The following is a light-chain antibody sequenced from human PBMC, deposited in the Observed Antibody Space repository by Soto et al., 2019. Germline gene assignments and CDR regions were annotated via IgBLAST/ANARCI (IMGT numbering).Light chain of an antibody. CDR3: RQYNNWPIT. J-gene: IGKJ5*01. CDR1: QTVLSN. Sequence: EIVLTQSPATLSVSPGERATLSCRASQTVLSNLAWYQQKPGQAPRLLIYGASTRATGIPARFSGSGSGTEFALTISSLQSEDFAVYYCRQYNNWPITFGQGTRLEI. V-gene: IGKV3-15*01. CDR2: GAS.